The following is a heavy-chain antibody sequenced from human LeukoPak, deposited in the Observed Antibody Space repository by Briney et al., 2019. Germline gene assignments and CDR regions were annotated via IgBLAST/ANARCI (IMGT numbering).Heavy chain of an antibody. V-gene: IGHV4-34*01. Sequence: PSETLSLTCAVYGGSFCDYYWTWIRQPPGKGLEWIGEINHSGSTNYKASLESRVTISQDTSKNQFSLKLNSVTAADTAVYYCARPRSQQLVQGDAFDIWGQGTMVTVSS. CDR3: ARPRSQQLVQGDAFDI. J-gene: IGHJ3*02. CDR2: INHSGST. CDR1: GGSFCDYY. D-gene: IGHD6-13*01.